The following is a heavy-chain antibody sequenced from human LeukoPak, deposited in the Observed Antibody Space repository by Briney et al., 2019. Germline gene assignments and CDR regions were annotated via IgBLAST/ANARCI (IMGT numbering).Heavy chain of an antibody. J-gene: IGHJ5*02. V-gene: IGHV3-23*01. D-gene: IGHD3-10*01. Sequence: GGSLGLSCAASGFTFSSYGMSWVRQAPGKGLEWVSGISGSGGSTYYADSVRGRFTISRDNSKNTLYLQMNSLRAEDTAVYYCAKSLWFGELCFDPWGQGTLVTVSS. CDR1: GFTFSSYG. CDR2: ISGSGGST. CDR3: AKSLWFGELCFDP.